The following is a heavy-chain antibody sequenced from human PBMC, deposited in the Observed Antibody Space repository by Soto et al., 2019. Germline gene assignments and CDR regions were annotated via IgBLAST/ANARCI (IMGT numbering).Heavy chain of an antibody. CDR3: ARGVSDYIWGSYRHAPPPGNWFDP. J-gene: IGHJ5*02. CDR1: GGSFSGYY. V-gene: IGHV4-34*01. CDR2: INHSGST. Sequence: SETLSLTCAVYGGSFSGYYWSWIRQPPGKGLEWIGEINHSGSTNYNPSLKSRVTISVDTSKNQFSLKLSSVTAADTAVYYCARGVSDYIWGSYRHAPPPGNWFDPWGQGTLVTVSS. D-gene: IGHD3-16*02.